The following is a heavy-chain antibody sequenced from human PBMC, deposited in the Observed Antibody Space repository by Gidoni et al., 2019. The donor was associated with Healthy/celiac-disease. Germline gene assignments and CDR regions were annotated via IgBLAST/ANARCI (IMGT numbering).Heavy chain of an antibody. J-gene: IGHJ4*02. CDR1: GVTFGDSA. V-gene: IGHV3-49*04. CDR2: IRGKAYGRTT. D-gene: IGHD6-19*01. CDR3: TRGPAIAVAPFDY. Sequence: VQLVDSGGGLLPPGLSLRLSCTASGVTFGDSAMSWVRQGPGTGLKWDGFIRGKAYGRTTEYGGVVKGRFTISRDDSKSIAYLQMNDLKAEDTAVYYCTRGPAIAVAPFDYWGQGTLVTVSS.